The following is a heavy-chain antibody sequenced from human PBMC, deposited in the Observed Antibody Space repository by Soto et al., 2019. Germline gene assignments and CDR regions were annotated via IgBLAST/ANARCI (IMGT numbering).Heavy chain of an antibody. V-gene: IGHV1-69*13. Sequence: ASVKVSCKASGGTFSSYAISWVRQAPGQGLEWMGGIIPIFGTANYAQKFQGRVTITADESTSTAYMELSSLRSEDTAVYYCARSPRGASWFDPWGQGTLVTVSS. CDR1: GGTFSSYA. CDR2: IIPIFGTA. CDR3: ARSPRGASWFDP. J-gene: IGHJ5*02. D-gene: IGHD3-10*01.